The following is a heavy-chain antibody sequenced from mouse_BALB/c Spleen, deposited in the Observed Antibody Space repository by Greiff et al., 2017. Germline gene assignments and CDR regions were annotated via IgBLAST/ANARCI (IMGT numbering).Heavy chain of an antibody. V-gene: IGHV3-6*02. D-gene: IGHD2-4*01. CDR2: ISYDGSN. Sequence: EVKLMESGPGLVKPSQSLSLTCSVTGYSITSGYYWNWIRQFPGNKLEWMGYISYDGSNNYNPSLKNRISITRDTSKNQFFLKLNSVTTEDTATYYCATADYDETWFAYWGQGTLVTVSA. CDR1: GYSITSGYY. J-gene: IGHJ3*01. CDR3: ATADYDETWFAY.